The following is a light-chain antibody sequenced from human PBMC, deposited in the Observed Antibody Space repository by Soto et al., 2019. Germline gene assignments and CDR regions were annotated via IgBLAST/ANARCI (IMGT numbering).Light chain of an antibody. Sequence: EIVMTQSPATLSVCPGERATLSCRASQSVSSNLAWYQQTPGQAPRLLIYGASTRATGIPARFSGRVSGTEFALATSGQQSKNFASECSQQYESWTVTLCQGPKG. CDR1: QSVSSN. CDR3: QQYESWTVT. CDR2: GAS. J-gene: IGKJ1*01. V-gene: IGKV3-15*01.